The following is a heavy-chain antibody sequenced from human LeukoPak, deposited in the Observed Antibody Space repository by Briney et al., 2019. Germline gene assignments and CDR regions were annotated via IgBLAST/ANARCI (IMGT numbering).Heavy chain of an antibody. J-gene: IGHJ4*02. Sequence: GGSLRLSCVASGFTFSDYYKGWIRQAPGKGLEWISYITNNGGAMFYADSLKGRLTIFRDNAKKSLYLQMNSLRPDDTALYYCARALADSRGYYLGFDYWGQGTLVTVSS. CDR1: GFTFSDYY. V-gene: IGHV3-11*04. CDR2: ITNNGGAM. CDR3: ARALADSRGYYLGFDY. D-gene: IGHD3-22*01.